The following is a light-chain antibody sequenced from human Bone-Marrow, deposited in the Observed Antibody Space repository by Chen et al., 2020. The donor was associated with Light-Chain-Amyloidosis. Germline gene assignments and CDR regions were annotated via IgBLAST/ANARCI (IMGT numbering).Light chain of an antibody. V-gene: IGKV3-20*01. CDR1: QTISSNY. Sequence: EIVLTQSPGTLSLSPGEGANLSCRASQTISSNYLTWYQQKFGQAPRLLIYGSSSRATGIPDRFTSSGSETDFTLTINRLEPEDFAMYYCQQYGTSPLTFGGGTKVEIK. CDR3: QQYGTSPLT. J-gene: IGKJ4*01. CDR2: GSS.